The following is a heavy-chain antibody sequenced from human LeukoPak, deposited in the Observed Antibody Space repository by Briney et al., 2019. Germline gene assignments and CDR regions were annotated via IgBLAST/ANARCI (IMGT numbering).Heavy chain of an antibody. V-gene: IGHV3-23*01. CDR1: GFTFSIYA. CDR2: ISGSGGST. Sequence: GGSLRLSCAASGFTFSIYAMSWVRQAPGEGLEWVSAISGSGGSTYYADSVKGRFTISRENSKNTMYLQMNSLRAEDTAVYYCAKGATAMYYYDSSGYYGYWGQGTLVTVSS. D-gene: IGHD3-22*01. CDR3: AKGATAMYYYDSSGYYGY. J-gene: IGHJ4*02.